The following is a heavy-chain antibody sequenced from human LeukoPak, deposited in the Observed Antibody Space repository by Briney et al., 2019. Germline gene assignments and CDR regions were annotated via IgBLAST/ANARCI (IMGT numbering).Heavy chain of an antibody. CDR3: ARDSYDILTGRMDY. J-gene: IGHJ4*02. Sequence: LETLSLTCTVSGGSISSSSYYWGWIRQPPGKGLEWIGSSYYSGSTYYNPSLKSRVTISVDTSKTQFSLKLSSVTAADTAVYYCARDSYDILTGRMDYWGQGTLVTVSS. CDR1: GGSISSSSYY. V-gene: IGHV4-39*07. CDR2: SYYSGST. D-gene: IGHD3-9*01.